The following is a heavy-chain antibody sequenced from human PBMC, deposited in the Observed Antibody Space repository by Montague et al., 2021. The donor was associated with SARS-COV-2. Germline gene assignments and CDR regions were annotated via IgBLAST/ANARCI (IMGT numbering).Heavy chain of an antibody. CDR3: ARLGDGVVPSPILGVGPYYSYYCMDV. J-gene: IGHJ6*03. D-gene: IGHD3-10*01. Sequence: SETLSLTRAVHGGSLSTYSWNWIRQHPGKGLEWIGEIHHGGSTNYNPSLKSRVTISADTSKNQFSLKLTSVAAADTAVYYCARLGDGVVPSPILGVGPYYSYYCMDVWGKGTTVTVSS. V-gene: IGHV4-34*01. CDR1: GGSLSTYS. CDR2: IHHGGST.